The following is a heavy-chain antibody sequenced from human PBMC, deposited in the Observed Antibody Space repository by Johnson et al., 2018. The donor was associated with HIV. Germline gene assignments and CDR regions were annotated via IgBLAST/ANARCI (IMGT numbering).Heavy chain of an antibody. Sequence: QMQLVESGGGVVQPGRSLRLSCVVSGFTFSSYTMHWVRQAPGKGLAWVAVISYDGSNKYFADSVKGRFTISRDNSKNTLYLQMSSLRAEDTAVYYCARGGIIHDAFDIWGQGTMVTVSS. J-gene: IGHJ3*02. CDR2: ISYDGSNK. V-gene: IGHV3-30*04. CDR1: GFTFSSYT. CDR3: ARGGIIHDAFDI. D-gene: IGHD1-1*01.